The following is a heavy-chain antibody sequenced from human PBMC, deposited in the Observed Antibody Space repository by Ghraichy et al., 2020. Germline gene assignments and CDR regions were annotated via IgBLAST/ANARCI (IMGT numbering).Heavy chain of an antibody. J-gene: IGHJ3*01. V-gene: IGHV4-59*01. D-gene: IGHD4-17*01. CDR1: GGSITNYY. Sequence: SETLSLTCTVSGGSITNYYWSWIRQPPGKGLEWIGYIHYSGNTNYNPSLKSRVTISVDTSKNQFSLKLSSVTAADTAVYYCARQKHTTVTILVPFDLWGQGTMVSVSS. CDR2: IHYSGNT. CDR3: ARQKHTTVTILVPFDL.